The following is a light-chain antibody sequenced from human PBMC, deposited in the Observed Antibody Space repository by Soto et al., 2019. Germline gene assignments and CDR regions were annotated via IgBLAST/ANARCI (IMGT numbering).Light chain of an antibody. CDR3: QSYDADILI. J-gene: IGLJ2*01. Sequence: NFMLTQPHSVSGSPGKTVTISCTRSSGNIVSNYVQWYQQRPGSSPTTVIFEDDDRPSGVPDRFSASIDTSTNSASLTISGLRREDEADYYCQSYDADILIFGGGTKLTVL. CDR1: SGNIVSNY. V-gene: IGLV6-57*01. CDR2: EDD.